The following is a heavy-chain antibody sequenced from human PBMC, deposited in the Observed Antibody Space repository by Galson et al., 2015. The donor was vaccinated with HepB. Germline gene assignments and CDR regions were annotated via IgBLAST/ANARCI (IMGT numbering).Heavy chain of an antibody. J-gene: IGHJ6*02. CDR2: FDPEDGET. CDR1: GYTLTELS. CDR3: ATHSTSSYLYGMDV. D-gene: IGHD2-2*01. V-gene: IGHV1-24*01. Sequence: SVKVSCKVSGYTLTELSMHWVRQAPGKGLEWMGGFDPEDGETIYAQKFQGRVTMTEDTSTDTAYMELSSLRSEDTAVYYCATHSTSSYLYGMDVWGQGTTVTVSS.